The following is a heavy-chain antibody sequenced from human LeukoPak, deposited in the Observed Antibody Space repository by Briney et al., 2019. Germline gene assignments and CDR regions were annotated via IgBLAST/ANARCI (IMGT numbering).Heavy chain of an antibody. J-gene: IGHJ3*02. CDR2: IRYDGSNK. D-gene: IGHD3-3*01. CDR1: GFTFSSYG. V-gene: IGHV3-30*02. Sequence: GGSLRLSCAASGFTFSSYGMHWVRQAPGKGLEWVAFIRYDGSNKYYADSVKGRFTISRDNSKNTLYLQMNSLRAEDTAVYYCAKVEQAYDFWSGYYHDAFDIWGQGTMVTVSS. CDR3: AKVEQAYDFWSGYYHDAFDI.